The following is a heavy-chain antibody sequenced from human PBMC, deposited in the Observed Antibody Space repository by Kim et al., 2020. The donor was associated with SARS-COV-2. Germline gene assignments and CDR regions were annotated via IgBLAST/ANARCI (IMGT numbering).Heavy chain of an antibody. CDR3: AKDICSSTSCPYYYYYGMAV. V-gene: IGHV3-43*02. J-gene: IGHJ6*02. CDR1: GFRFEDYA. Sequence: GGSLRLSCAASGFRFEDYAMQWVRQVPGKGLEWISLISTNGTNTNYADSVKGRFTVSRDNNKNSLYLQMNSLRKEDTAVYYCAKDICSSTSCPYYYYYGMAVWGQGTTVIVYS. D-gene: IGHD2-2*01. CDR2: ISTNGTNT.